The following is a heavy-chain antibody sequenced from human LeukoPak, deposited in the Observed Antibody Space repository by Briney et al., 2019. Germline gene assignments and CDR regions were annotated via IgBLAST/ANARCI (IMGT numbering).Heavy chain of an antibody. D-gene: IGHD3-3*01. Sequence: SGGSLGLSWAASGFTFSSDAMSWVRQAPGKGLEWVSTISGSGGSTYYADSVKGRFTISRDNSKSTLHLQMNSLRTEDTAVYYCAKDYYDLWSGFDYWGQGTLVTVSS. V-gene: IGHV3-23*01. J-gene: IGHJ4*02. CDR2: ISGSGGST. CDR1: GFTFSSDA. CDR3: AKDYYDLWSGFDY.